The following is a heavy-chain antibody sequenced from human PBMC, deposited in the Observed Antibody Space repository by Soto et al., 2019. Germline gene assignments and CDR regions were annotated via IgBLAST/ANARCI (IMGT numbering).Heavy chain of an antibody. V-gene: IGHV1-69*06. CDR2: IIPIFGTA. Sequence: QVQLVQSGAEVKKPGSSVKVSCKASGGTFSSYAISWVRQAPGQGLEWMGGIIPIFGTANYAQKFQGRVKITADKSTSTAYMELSSLRSEDTAVYYCARAEEVAAAGKEYYYGMDVWGQGTTVTVSS. CDR1: GGTFSSYA. J-gene: IGHJ6*02. CDR3: ARAEEVAAAGKEYYYGMDV. D-gene: IGHD6-13*01.